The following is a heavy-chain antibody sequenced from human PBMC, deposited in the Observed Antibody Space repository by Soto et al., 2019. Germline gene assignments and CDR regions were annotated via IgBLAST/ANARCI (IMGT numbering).Heavy chain of an antibody. D-gene: IGHD2-2*01. Sequence: QVQLVQSGAEVKKPGSSVKVSCKASGGTFSSYAISWVRQAPGQGLEWMGGIIPIFGTANYAQKFQGRVMITADESTSTAYMELSSLRAEDTAVYYGARHAPAAGYYYGMDVWGQGTTVTVSS. V-gene: IGHV1-69*12. J-gene: IGHJ6*02. CDR1: GGTFSSYA. CDR2: IIPIFGTA. CDR3: ARHAPAAGYYYGMDV.